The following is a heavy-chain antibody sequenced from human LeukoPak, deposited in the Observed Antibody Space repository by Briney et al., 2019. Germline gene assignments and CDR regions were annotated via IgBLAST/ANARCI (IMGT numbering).Heavy chain of an antibody. CDR1: GFTFSSYG. CDR2: ISYDGSNK. Sequence: PGGSLRLSCAASGFTFSSYGMHWVRQAPGKGLEWAAVISYDGSNKYYADSVKGRFTISRDNSKNTLYLQMNSLRAEDTAVYYCAKVNRNSSGWYLDAFDIWGQGTMVTVSS. D-gene: IGHD6-19*01. CDR3: AKVNRNSSGWYLDAFDI. J-gene: IGHJ3*02. V-gene: IGHV3-30*18.